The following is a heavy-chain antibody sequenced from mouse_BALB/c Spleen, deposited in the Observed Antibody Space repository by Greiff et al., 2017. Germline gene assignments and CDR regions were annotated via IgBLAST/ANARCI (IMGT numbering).Heavy chain of an antibody. CDR3: ARDDYGTSWFAY. Sequence: EVKLEESGGGLVKPGGSLKLSCAASGFTFSDYYMYWVRQTPEKRLEWVATISDGGSYTYYPDSVKGRFTISRDNAKNNLYLQMSSLKSEDTAMYYCARDDYGTSWFAYWGQGTLVTVSA. D-gene: IGHD2-1*01. CDR2: ISDGGSYT. J-gene: IGHJ3*01. V-gene: IGHV5-4*02. CDR1: GFTFSDYY.